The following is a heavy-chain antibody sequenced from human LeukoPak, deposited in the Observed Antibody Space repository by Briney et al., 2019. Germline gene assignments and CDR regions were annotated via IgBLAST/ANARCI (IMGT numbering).Heavy chain of an antibody. CDR3: AKANSREVPAAILGY. CDR2: IRYDGSNK. D-gene: IGHD2-2*02. CDR1: GFSFSSYG. J-gene: IGHJ4*02. V-gene: IGHV3-30*02. Sequence: GGSLRLSCAACGFSFSSYGMHWVRQAPGKGLEWVAFIRYDGSNKYYADSVKGRFTISRDNSKNTLYLQMNSLRAEDTAVYYCAKANSREVPAAILGYWGQGTLVTVSS.